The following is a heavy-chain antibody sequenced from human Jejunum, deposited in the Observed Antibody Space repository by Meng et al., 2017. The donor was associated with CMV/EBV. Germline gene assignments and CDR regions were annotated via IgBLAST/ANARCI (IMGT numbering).Heavy chain of an antibody. CDR2: SSGSGGST. J-gene: IGHJ4*02. Sequence: MSWGGQAPGEGLEWVSGSSGSGGSTGYADSVKGRFTISRDNSKKTLYLQMNSLRAEDTAVYYCAKDVDGRNYYDTSGSYPQIGYFDYWGQGTLVTVSS. V-gene: IGHV3-23*01. D-gene: IGHD3-22*01. CDR3: AKDVDGRNYYDTSGSYPQIGYFDY.